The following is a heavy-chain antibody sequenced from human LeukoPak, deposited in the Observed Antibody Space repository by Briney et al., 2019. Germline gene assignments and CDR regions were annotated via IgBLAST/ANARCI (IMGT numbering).Heavy chain of an antibody. D-gene: IGHD6-6*01. J-gene: IGHJ4*02. Sequence: PGGSLRLSCAASGFTFSSYGMSWVRQAPGKGLEWVSGISGSATSAYYAGPVKGRFTISRDNSRNTLSLQMNSLRAEDTAVYYCAKVQIEARPGSSGFDYWGQGTLVTVSS. V-gene: IGHV3-23*01. CDR3: AKVQIEARPGSSGFDY. CDR2: ISGSATSA. CDR1: GFTFSSYG.